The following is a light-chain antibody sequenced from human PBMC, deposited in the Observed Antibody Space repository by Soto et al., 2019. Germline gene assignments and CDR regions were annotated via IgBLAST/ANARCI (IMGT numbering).Light chain of an antibody. CDR2: AAS. V-gene: IGKV1-39*01. J-gene: IGKJ1*01. CDR3: QQSNSTPLL. Sequence: DIQMTQSPSSLSASVGDRVSITCRASQSISSNLNWYQQKPGRAPKLLISAASTLPSGVPSRFRGSGSATHFTLTISSLQVEDFATYYCQQSNSTPLLFGEGNKVEIK. CDR1: QSISSN.